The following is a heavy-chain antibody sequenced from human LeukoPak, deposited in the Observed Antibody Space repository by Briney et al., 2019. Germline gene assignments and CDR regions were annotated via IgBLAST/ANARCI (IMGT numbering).Heavy chain of an antibody. CDR1: GFTLSSYW. J-gene: IGHJ4*02. CDR3: ANRPGYSSSWYAES. CDR2: FNTDGSST. Sequence: GGSPRLSCAAPGFTLSSYWMHWVRQAQGKGRGWASRFNTDGSSTSYADSVKGRFTISGDNAKNTLYLQMNSLRAEDTAVYYCANRPGYSSSWYAESWGQGTLVTVSS. V-gene: IGHV3-74*01. D-gene: IGHD6-13*01.